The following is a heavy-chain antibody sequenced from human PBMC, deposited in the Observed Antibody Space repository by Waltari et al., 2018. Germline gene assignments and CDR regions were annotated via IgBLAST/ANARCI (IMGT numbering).Heavy chain of an antibody. D-gene: IGHD2-15*01. J-gene: IGHJ4*02. V-gene: IGHV3-30*01. CDR2: ISYDGSNK. CDR3: AKDIVVVVAATGIDY. CDR1: GSTFGSYA. Sequence: QVQLVESGGGVVQPGRSLRLSCAASGSTFGSYAMLWVRQAPGKGLEWVAVISYDGSNKYYADSVKGRFTISRDNSKNTLYLQMNSLRAEDTAVYYCAKDIVVVVAATGIDYWGQGTLVTVSS.